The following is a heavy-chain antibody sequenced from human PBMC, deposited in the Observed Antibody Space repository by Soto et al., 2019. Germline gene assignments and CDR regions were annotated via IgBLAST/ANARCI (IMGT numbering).Heavy chain of an antibody. CDR2: IKQDGSEK. Sequence: GGSLRLSCAASGFTFSSYWMSWVHQAPGKGLEWVANIKQDGSEKYYVDSVKGRFTISRDNAKNSLYLQMNSLRAEDTAVYYCARDSSSWYFDYWGQGTLVTVSS. V-gene: IGHV3-7*03. CDR1: GFTFSSYW. CDR3: ARDSSSWYFDY. J-gene: IGHJ4*02. D-gene: IGHD6-13*01.